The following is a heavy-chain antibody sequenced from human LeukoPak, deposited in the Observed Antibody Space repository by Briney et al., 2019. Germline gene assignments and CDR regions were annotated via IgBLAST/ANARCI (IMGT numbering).Heavy chain of an antibody. CDR2: IRSKAKSYAT. CDR1: GFTFSGSA. V-gene: IGHV3-73*01. D-gene: IGHD3-10*02. CDR3: AELGITMIGGV. J-gene: IGHJ6*04. Sequence: GGSLRLSCAASGFTFSGSAMHWVRQASGKGLEWVGRIRSKAKSYATAYAASVKGRFTISRDDSKNTAYLQMNSLRAEDTAVYYCAELGITMIGGVWGKGTTVTISS.